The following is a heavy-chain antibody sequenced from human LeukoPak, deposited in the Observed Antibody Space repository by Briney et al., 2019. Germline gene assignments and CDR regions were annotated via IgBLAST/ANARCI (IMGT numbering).Heavy chain of an antibody. Sequence: ASETLSLTCTVSGGSISNSYWSWIRQPAGKGLEWIGRIYTSGSTNYNPSLKSRVTMSVDTSKNQFSLRVTSVTAADTAVYYCAGGSGSIPSWGQGTWSPSPQ. CDR3: AGGSGSIPS. V-gene: IGHV4-4*07. CDR2: IYTSGST. J-gene: IGHJ4*02. D-gene: IGHD3-10*01. CDR1: GGSISNSY.